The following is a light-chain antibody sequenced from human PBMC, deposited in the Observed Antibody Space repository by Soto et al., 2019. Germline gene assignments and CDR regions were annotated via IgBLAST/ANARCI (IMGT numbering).Light chain of an antibody. CDR2: GTS. V-gene: IGKV3-20*01. J-gene: IGKJ3*01. Sequence: EIVLTQSPGTLSLSPGERATLSCRASQTVTNNYFAWYQQKPGQAPRLLIYGTSTRDAGIPDRFSGSGSGTDLTLTISRLEPDDFAVYYCQQYVWSPQFTFGPGTKVDIK. CDR1: QTVTNNY. CDR3: QQYVWSPQFT.